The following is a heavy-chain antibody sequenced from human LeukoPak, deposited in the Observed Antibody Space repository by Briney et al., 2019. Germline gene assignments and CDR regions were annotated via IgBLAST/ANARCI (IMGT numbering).Heavy chain of an antibody. V-gene: IGHV4-34*01. Sequence: SETLSLTCTVSGGSISSYYWSWIRQPPGKGLEWIGEINHSGSTNYNPSLKSRVTISVDTSKNQFSLKLSSVTAADTAVYYCARVGPFYGSGRGPNWFDPWGQGTLVTVSS. CDR2: INHSGST. J-gene: IGHJ5*02. CDR1: GGSISSYY. D-gene: IGHD3-10*01. CDR3: ARVGPFYGSGRGPNWFDP.